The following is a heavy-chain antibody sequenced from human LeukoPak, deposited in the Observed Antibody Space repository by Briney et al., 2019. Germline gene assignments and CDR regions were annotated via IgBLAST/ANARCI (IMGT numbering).Heavy chain of an antibody. CDR2: IYPGDSDT. CDR3: ARLAYGDSSGYYEPCFDY. Sequence: GESLKISCQGSGYSFTSYWIGWVRQMPGKGLEWMGIIYPGDSDTRYSPSFQGQVTISADKSISTAYLQWSSLKASDTAMYYCARLAYGDSSGYYEPCFDYWGQGTLVTVSS. D-gene: IGHD3-22*01. V-gene: IGHV5-51*01. CDR1: GYSFTSYW. J-gene: IGHJ4*02.